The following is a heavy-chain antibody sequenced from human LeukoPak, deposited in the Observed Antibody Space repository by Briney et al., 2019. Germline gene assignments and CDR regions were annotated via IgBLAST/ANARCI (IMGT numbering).Heavy chain of an antibody. Sequence: GGSLRLSCAASGFTFSSYSMNWVSQAPGKGLVWVSLINNDGSNSHYEDSVKGRFTISRDNAKNTVYLQMNRLRAEDTAVYYCVRDGVSTTPLDYWGQGTLVTVSS. CDR1: GFTFSSYS. J-gene: IGHJ4*02. D-gene: IGHD5/OR15-5a*01. CDR2: INNDGSNS. CDR3: VRDGVSTTPLDY. V-gene: IGHV3-74*01.